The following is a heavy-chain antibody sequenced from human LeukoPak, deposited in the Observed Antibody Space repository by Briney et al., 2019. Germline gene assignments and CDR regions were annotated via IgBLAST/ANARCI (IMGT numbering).Heavy chain of an antibody. CDR3: TTGGQQLVRGAFDI. CDR2: IKSKTDGGTT. CDR1: GFTFSNAW. V-gene: IGHV3-15*01. Sequence: GGSLRLSCAASGFTFSNAWMSWVRQAPGKGLEWVGRIKSKTDGGTTDYAAPVKGRFTISSDDSKNTLYLQMNSLKTEDTAVYYCTTGGQQLVRGAFDIWGQGTMVTVSS. D-gene: IGHD6-13*01. J-gene: IGHJ3*02.